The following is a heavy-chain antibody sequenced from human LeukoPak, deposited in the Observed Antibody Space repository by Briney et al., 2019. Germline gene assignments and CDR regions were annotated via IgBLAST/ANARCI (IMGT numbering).Heavy chain of an antibody. J-gene: IGHJ6*03. CDR3: ARGGSTFYFFYMDV. CDR2: INSDGSST. V-gene: IGHV3-74*01. Sequence: GGSLRLSCAASGFTFSSYWMHWVRQAPGKGLVWVSRINSDGSSTSYADSVKGRFTISRDNSKNTLYLQVNSLRAEDTAVYYCARGGSTFYFFYMDVWGKGTTVTVSS. D-gene: IGHD3-10*01. CDR1: GFTFSSYW.